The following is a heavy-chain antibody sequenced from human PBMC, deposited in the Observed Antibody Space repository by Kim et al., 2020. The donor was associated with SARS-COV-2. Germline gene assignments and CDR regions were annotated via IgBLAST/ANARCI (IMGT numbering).Heavy chain of an antibody. J-gene: IGHJ4*02. CDR1: GFTFDDYA. CDR2: ISWNSGSI. V-gene: IGHV3-9*01. Sequence: GGSLRLSCAASGFTFDDYAMHWVRQAPGKGLEWVSGISWNSGSIGYADSVKGRFTISRDNAKNSLYLQMNSLRAEDTALYYCAKGNFDYWGQGTLVTVSS. CDR3: AKGNFDY.